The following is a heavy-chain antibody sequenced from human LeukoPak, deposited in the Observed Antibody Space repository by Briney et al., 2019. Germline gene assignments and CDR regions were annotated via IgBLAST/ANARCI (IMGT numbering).Heavy chain of an antibody. Sequence: SGGSLRLSCAASGFTFNSYEMAWVRQAPGKGLEWVSYISSSGSTIYYADSVKGRFTISRDNAENSLYLQMNSLRAEDTAVYYCARRSDLDYWGQGTLVTVSS. CDR2: ISSSGSTI. J-gene: IGHJ4*02. CDR3: ARRSDLDY. CDR1: GFTFNSYE. V-gene: IGHV3-48*03.